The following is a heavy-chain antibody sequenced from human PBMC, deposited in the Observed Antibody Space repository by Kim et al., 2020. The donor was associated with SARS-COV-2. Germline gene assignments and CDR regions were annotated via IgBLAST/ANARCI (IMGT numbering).Heavy chain of an antibody. J-gene: IGHJ4*02. CDR1: GGSISSYY. CDR3: ARGVGSGMLNSDY. CDR2: IYYSGST. Sequence: SETLSLTCTVSGGSISSYYWSWIRQPPGKGLEWIGYIYYSGSTNYNPSLKSRVTISVDTSKNQFSLKLSSVTAADTAVYYCARGVGSGMLNSDYWGQGTLVTVSS. V-gene: IGHV4-59*13. D-gene: IGHD3-10*01.